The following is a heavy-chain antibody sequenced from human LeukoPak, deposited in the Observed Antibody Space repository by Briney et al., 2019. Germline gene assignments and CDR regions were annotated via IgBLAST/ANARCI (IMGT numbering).Heavy chain of an antibody. CDR1: GFTVSSNS. J-gene: IGHJ4*02. V-gene: IGHV3-53*01. Sequence: HAGGSLRLSRTVSGFTVSSNSMSWVRQAPGKGLEWVSFIYSDNTHYSDSVKGRFTISRDNSKNTLYLQMNSLRAEDTAVYYCARRAGAYSHPYDYWGQGTLVTVSS. D-gene: IGHD4/OR15-4a*01. CDR3: ARRAGAYSHPYDY. CDR2: IYSDNT.